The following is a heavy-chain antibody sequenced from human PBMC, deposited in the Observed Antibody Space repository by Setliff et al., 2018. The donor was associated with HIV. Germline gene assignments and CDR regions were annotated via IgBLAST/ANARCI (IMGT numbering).Heavy chain of an antibody. J-gene: IGHJ4*02. Sequence: PSETLSLTCVVSGYSISSSNWWGWIRQPPGKGLEWIGYINHNELTYYNPSLKSRIIMSVDTSKKQLSLKLSSVTAVDTAVYYCAREYCRAGSCYSGRWGQGMLVTVSS. D-gene: IGHD2-15*01. CDR3: AREYCRAGSCYSGR. V-gene: IGHV4-28*03. CDR1: GYSISSSNW. CDR2: INHNELT.